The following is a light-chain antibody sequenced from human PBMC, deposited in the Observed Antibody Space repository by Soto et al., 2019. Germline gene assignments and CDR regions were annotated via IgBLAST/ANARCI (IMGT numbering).Light chain of an antibody. V-gene: IGKV4-1*01. CDR3: QQYYTTPQT. J-gene: IGKJ2*01. CDR2: WAS. CDR1: QSLLYGGNDRNY. Sequence: DIVMTQSPDSQAVSLGERATIDCKSSQSLLYGGNDRNYLAWYQHKPGQSPKLIMYWASTREAGVPDRFSGSGSGTHFTLTISSLQAEDVAVYYCQQYYTTPQTFGQGTKLEIK.